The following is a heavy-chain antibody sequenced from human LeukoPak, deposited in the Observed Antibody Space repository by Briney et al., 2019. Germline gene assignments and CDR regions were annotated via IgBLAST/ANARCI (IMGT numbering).Heavy chain of an antibody. CDR1: GVSFSSYS. D-gene: IGHD2-15*01. Sequence: PGGSLRLSCAASGVSFSSYSVNWVRQAPGKGLAWVSYISSSSSTIYYADSGKGRFTISRDNAKNSLYLQMNSLRAEDTAVYYCARVKAGDIVDPWGQGTLVTVSS. CDR2: ISSSSSTI. V-gene: IGHV3-48*01. J-gene: IGHJ5*02. CDR3: ARVKAGDIVDP.